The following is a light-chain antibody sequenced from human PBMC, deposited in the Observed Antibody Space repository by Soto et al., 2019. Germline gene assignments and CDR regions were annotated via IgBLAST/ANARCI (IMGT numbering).Light chain of an antibody. V-gene: IGLV2-14*01. CDR3: SSYTSSSTVV. J-gene: IGLJ2*01. CDR2: DVS. CDR1: SSDVGGYNY. Sequence: QSALTQPASVSGSPGQSITISCTGTSSDVGGYNYVSWYQQHPGKAPKVMIYDVSNRPSGVSNRFSGSKSGNTASLTISGLRAEDEADYYCSSYTSSSTVVFGGGTKLTVL.